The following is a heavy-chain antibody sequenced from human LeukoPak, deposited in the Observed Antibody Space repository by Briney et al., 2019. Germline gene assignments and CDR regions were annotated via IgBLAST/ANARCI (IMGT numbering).Heavy chain of an antibody. CDR1: GFTFIGSS. J-gene: IGHJ4*02. V-gene: IGHV3-48*01. CDR3: ARVGGYFDY. CDR2: ISSSSSTI. D-gene: IGHD3-16*01. Sequence: GGSLRLSCAASGFTFIGSSMNCVRQAPGKGLEWVSYISSSSSTIYYADSVKGRFTITRENAKNSLYLQMNSPRAEDTAVYCCARVGGYFDYWGQGTLVTVSS.